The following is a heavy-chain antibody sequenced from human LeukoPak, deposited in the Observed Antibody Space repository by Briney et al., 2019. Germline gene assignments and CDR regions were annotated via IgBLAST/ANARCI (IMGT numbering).Heavy chain of an antibody. Sequence: PSETLSLTCTVSDGSISSGSYYWSWIRQPAGKGLEWIGRIYTSGSTNYNPSLKSRVTISIDTSKNQFSLKLSSVTAADTAVYYCARDRDYMDVWGKGTTVTISS. CDR3: ARDRDYMDV. V-gene: IGHV4-61*02. J-gene: IGHJ6*03. CDR2: IYTSGST. CDR1: DGSISSGSYY.